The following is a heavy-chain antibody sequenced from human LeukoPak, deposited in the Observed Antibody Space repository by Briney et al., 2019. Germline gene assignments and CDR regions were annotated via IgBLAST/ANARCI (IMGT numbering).Heavy chain of an antibody. J-gene: IGHJ4*02. D-gene: IGHD6-19*01. Sequence: GGSLRLSCAASGFTFSSYEMNWVRQAPGKGLEGVSYISSSGSTIYYANSVKGRFTISRDNAKNSLYLHINSLIAEPTAVYSGPRANSSGWYVESFDYWGQGTLVTVSS. V-gene: IGHV3-48*03. CDR1: GFTFSSYE. CDR2: ISSSGSTI. CDR3: PRANSSGWYVESFDY.